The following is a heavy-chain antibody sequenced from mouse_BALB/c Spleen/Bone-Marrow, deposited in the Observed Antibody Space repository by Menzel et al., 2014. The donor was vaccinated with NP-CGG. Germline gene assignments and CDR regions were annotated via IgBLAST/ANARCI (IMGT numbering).Heavy chain of an antibody. CDR3: TREDTNWDFDY. Sequence: EVHLVESGGGLVKPGGSLKLSCAASGFTFSSYTMFWVRQTPEKRLEWVATISSGGSYTYYPDSVKGRFTISRDNAKNTLYLQMSSLKSEDTAMYYCTREDTNWDFDYWGQGTTLTVSS. D-gene: IGHD4-1*01. CDR2: ISSGGSYT. J-gene: IGHJ2*01. CDR1: GFTFSSYT. V-gene: IGHV5-6-4*01.